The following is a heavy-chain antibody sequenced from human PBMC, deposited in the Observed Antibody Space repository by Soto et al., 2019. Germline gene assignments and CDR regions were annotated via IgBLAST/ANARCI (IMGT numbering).Heavy chain of an antibody. V-gene: IGHV3-74*01. CDR1: GFTFSSYW. D-gene: IGHD4-4*01. CDR2: INSDGSST. CDR3: ARQRSNYVYMDV. Sequence: GGSLRLSCAASGFTFSSYWMHWVRQAPGKGLVWVSRINSDGSSTSYADSVKGRFTISRDNAKNTLYLQMNSLRAEDTAVYYCARQRSNYVYMDVWGKGTTVTVSS. J-gene: IGHJ6*03.